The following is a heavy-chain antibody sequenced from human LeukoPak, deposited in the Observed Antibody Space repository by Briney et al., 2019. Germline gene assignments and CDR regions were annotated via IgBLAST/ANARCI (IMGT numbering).Heavy chain of an antibody. J-gene: IGHJ4*02. CDR3: ARVLAAADGGDYFDY. V-gene: IGHV1-2*02. Sequence: ASVKVSCKASGYTFTGYYMHWVRQAPGQGLEWMGWINPNSGGTNYAQKFQGRVTMTRDTSISTAYMELSRLRSDDAAVYYCARVLAAADGGDYFDYWGQGTLVTVSS. CDR2: INPNSGGT. CDR1: GYTFTGYY. D-gene: IGHD6-13*01.